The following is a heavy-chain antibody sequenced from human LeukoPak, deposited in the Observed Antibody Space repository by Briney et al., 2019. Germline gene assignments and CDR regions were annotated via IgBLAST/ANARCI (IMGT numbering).Heavy chain of an antibody. CDR1: GLTVGYNY. J-gene: IGHJ4*02. V-gene: IGHV3-66*02. CDR2: IYNSGST. Sequence: GGSLRLSCAASGLTVGYNYMTWVRQAPGKGLEWVAAIYNSGSTYYADSVKGRFTISRDNSKNTLYLQMNSLRAEDTAVYYCATQEGFDYWGQGTLVTVSS. CDR3: ATQEGFDY.